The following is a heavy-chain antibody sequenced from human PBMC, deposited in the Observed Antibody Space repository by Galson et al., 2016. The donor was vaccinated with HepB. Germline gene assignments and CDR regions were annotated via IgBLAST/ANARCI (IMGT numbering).Heavy chain of an antibody. D-gene: IGHD2-2*01. Sequence: PALVKPTQTLTLTCTFSGFSVSTSGVGVGWVRQPPGKALEWLALIYWNDDKSYSPSLKDRLTIIKDSSKNQVVLRMTNMDPVDTATSYCAHFPFSRGTMGPDFWGQGTLVTVSS. J-gene: IGHJ4*02. V-gene: IGHV2-5*01. CDR1: GFSVSTSGVG. CDR3: AHFPFSRGTMGPDF. CDR2: IYWNDDK.